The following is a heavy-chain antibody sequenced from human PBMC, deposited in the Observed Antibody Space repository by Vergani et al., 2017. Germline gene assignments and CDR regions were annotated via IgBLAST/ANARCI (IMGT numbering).Heavy chain of an antibody. D-gene: IGHD5-18*01. CDR1: GGSISSSSYY. V-gene: IGHV4-39*07. CDR2: INHSGST. Sequence: QLQLQESGPGLVKPSETLSLTCTVSGGSISSSSYYWGWIRQPPGKGLEWIGEINHSGSTNYNPSLKSRVTISVDTSKNQFSLKLSSVTAADTAVYYCARESAMDQGVDYWGQGTLVTVSS. CDR3: ARESAMDQGVDY. J-gene: IGHJ4*02.